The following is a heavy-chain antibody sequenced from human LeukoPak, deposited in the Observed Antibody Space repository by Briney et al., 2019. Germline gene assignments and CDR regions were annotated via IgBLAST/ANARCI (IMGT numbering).Heavy chain of an antibody. D-gene: IGHD3-10*01. CDR1: GYTFTSYD. Sequence: GASVKVSCKASGYTFTSYDINWVRQATGQGLEWMGWMNPNSGNTGYAQKFQGRVTMTRNTSISTAYMELSSLRSEDTAVYYCAGGPFNWFGELLAHNWFDPWGQGTLVTVSS. J-gene: IGHJ5*02. CDR3: AGGPFNWFGELLAHNWFDP. V-gene: IGHV1-8*01. CDR2: MNPNSGNT.